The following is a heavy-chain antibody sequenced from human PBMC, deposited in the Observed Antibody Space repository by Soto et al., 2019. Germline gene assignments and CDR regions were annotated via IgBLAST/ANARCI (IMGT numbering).Heavy chain of an antibody. J-gene: IGHJ4*02. Sequence: SEPLSLTCTVSGGSISSYYWSWIRQPPGKGLEWIGYIYYSGSTNYNPSLKSRVTISVDTSKNQFSLKLSSVTAADTAVYYCARRGRDRYRLLFEDCGQAPRVIV. CDR3: ARRGRDRYRLLFED. CDR2: IYYSGST. CDR1: GGSISSYY. V-gene: IGHV4-59*01. D-gene: IGHD1-26*01.